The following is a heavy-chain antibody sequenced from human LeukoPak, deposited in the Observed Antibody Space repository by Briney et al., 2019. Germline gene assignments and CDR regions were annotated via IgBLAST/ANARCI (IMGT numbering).Heavy chain of an antibody. CDR2: IYPGDSDT. V-gene: IGHV5-51*01. D-gene: IGHD3-16*01. J-gene: IGHJ4*02. CDR1: GCNFTSYW. CDR3: ARQVGNAYYAAYFDY. Sequence: GESLTISCKGSGCNFTSYWIGWVRQMPGKGLEWMGIIYPGDSDTRYSPSFQGQVTISADKSISTAYLQWSSLKASDTAMYYCARQVGNAYYAAYFDYWGQGTLVTVSS.